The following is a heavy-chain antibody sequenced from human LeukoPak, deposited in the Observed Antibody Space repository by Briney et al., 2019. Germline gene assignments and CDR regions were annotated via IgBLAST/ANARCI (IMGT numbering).Heavy chain of an antibody. J-gene: IGHJ5*02. D-gene: IGHD1-20*01. V-gene: IGHV4-38-2*02. CDR3: ARGSHNWNNWFDP. CDR2: IYHAGNT. Sequence: PSETQSLTCTVSGYSISSGYFWGWIRQPPGKGLEWIASIYHAGNTYYNPSLKSRVTISVDTSKNQFSLKLSSVTAADTAVYYCARGSHNWNNWFDPWGQGTLVTVSS. CDR1: GYSISSGYF.